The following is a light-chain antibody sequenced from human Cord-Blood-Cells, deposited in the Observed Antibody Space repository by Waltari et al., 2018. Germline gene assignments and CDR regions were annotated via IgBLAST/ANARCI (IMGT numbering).Light chain of an antibody. Sequence: SSELTQDPAVSVALGQTVRITCQGDSISSDYARWYQQKPGQAPLLVIYGKNNPPSGIPDRFSGSSSGNTASVTITGAQAEDEADYYCNSRDSSGNHLVFGGGTKLTVL. CDR1: SISSDY. V-gene: IGLV3-19*01. J-gene: IGLJ3*02. CDR3: NSRDSSGNHLV. CDR2: GKN.